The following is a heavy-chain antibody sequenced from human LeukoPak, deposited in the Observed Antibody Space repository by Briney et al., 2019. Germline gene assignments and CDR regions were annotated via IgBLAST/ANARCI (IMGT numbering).Heavy chain of an antibody. CDR2: ISSSSSYI. CDR1: GFTFSSYS. V-gene: IGHV3-21*01. D-gene: IGHD2-2*01. J-gene: IGHJ3*02. Sequence: GGSLRLSCAASGFTFSSYSMNWVRQAPGKGLEWVSSISSSSSYIYYADSVKGRFTISRDNAKNSLYLQMNSLRAEDTAVYYCARLPAATEDDAFDIWGQGTMVTVSS. CDR3: ARLPAATEDDAFDI.